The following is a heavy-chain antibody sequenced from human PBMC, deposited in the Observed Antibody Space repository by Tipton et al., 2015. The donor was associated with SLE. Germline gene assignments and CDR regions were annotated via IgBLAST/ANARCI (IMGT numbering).Heavy chain of an antibody. J-gene: IGHJ4*02. D-gene: IGHD5-12*01. V-gene: IGHV4-59*01. CDR3: ARGVATFKD. CDR1: GGSISSYY. CDR2: ISYSGST. Sequence: LRLSCTVSGGSISSYYWSWIRQPPGKGLEWIGYISYSGSTNYNPSLKSRLTMSVDTSKNQFSLRLSSVTAADTAVYYCARGVATFKDWGQGSLVTVSS.